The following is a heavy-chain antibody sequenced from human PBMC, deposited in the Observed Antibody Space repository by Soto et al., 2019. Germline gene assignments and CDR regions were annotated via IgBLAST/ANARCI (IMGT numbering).Heavy chain of an antibody. D-gene: IGHD3-22*01. CDR1: GFTVSSNY. J-gene: IGHJ4*02. CDR2: IYSGGST. CDR3: ARGDSSGYLLEPSYFDY. V-gene: IGHV3-66*01. Sequence: GGSLRLSCAASGFTVSSNYMSWVRQAPGKGLEWVSVIYSGGSTYYADSVKGRFTISRDNSKNTLYLQMNSLRAEDTAVYYCARGDSSGYLLEPSYFDYWGQGTLVTVSS.